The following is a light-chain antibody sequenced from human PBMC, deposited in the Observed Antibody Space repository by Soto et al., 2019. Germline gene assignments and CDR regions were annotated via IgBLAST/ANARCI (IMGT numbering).Light chain of an antibody. Sequence: QSVLTQPASVSGSPGQSITISCTGAISDVGGYNYVSWYQHHPGKSPQLMIYDVSNRPSGVSNRFSGSKSGNTASLTISGLQAEDETDYYCSSYSTTSTLVFXTGTKVTVL. CDR1: ISDVGGYNY. V-gene: IGLV2-14*03. CDR3: SSYSTTSTLV. CDR2: DVS. J-gene: IGLJ1*01.